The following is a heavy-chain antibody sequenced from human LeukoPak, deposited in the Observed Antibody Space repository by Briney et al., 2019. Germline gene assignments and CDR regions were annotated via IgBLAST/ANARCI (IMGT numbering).Heavy chain of an antibody. CDR3: ARGVAGYGPYDY. Sequence: SETLSLTCTVSGDSISTYYWSWMRRPPGQGLEWIGYMYYSGSTNYNPSLKSRVTISLDTPKNQFSLRLNSVTAADTAVYYCARGVAGYGPYDYWGQGTLVTVSS. J-gene: IGHJ4*02. D-gene: IGHD5-12*01. CDR1: GDSISTYY. CDR2: MYYSGST. V-gene: IGHV4-59*01.